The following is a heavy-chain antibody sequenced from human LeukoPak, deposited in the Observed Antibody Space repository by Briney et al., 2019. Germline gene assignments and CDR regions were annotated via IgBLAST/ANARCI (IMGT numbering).Heavy chain of an antibody. Sequence: ASVKVSCKASGYTFTGYFMHWVRQAPGQGLEWMGIINPSGGSTSYAQKFQGRVTITADKSTSTASMELSSLRSEDTAVYYCARKVPNDSSGYYYRGQFDPWGQGTLVTVSS. J-gene: IGHJ5*02. CDR2: INPSGGST. V-gene: IGHV1-46*01. D-gene: IGHD3-22*01. CDR1: GYTFTGYF. CDR3: ARKVPNDSSGYYYRGQFDP.